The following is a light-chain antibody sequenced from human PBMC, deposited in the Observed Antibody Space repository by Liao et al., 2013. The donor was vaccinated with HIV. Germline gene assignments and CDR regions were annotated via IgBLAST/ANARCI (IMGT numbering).Light chain of an antibody. V-gene: IGLV3-21*01. CDR3: QVWDSSSDRDYV. CDR2: YDS. CDR1: NIGSKS. Sequence: SYELTQPPSVSVAPGGTAKITCGGNNIGSKSVHWYQQKPGQAPVLVMYYDSDRPFAIPGRFSGSNSGNTATLTISRVEAGDEADYYCQVWDSSSDRDYVFGTGTKVTVL. J-gene: IGLJ1*01.